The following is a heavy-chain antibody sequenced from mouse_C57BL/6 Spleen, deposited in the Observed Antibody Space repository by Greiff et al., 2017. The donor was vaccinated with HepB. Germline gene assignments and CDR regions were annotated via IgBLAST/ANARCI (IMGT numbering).Heavy chain of an antibody. V-gene: IGHV1-69*01. J-gene: IGHJ4*01. Sequence: QVQLKQPGAELVMPGASVKLSCKASGYTFTSYWMHWVKQRPGQGLEWIGEIDPSDSYTNYNQKFKGKSTLTVDKSSSTAYMQLSSLTSEDSAVYYCARKRYYYGSSYYYAMDYWGQGTSVTVSS. CDR2: IDPSDSYT. CDR3: ARKRYYYGSSYYYAMDY. D-gene: IGHD1-1*01. CDR1: GYTFTSYW.